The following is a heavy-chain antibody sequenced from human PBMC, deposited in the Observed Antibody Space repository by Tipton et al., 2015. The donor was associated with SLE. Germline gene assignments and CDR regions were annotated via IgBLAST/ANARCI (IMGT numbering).Heavy chain of an antibody. CDR2: IYHSGST. CDR3: ARGGYNPPTY. D-gene: IGHD1-1*01. CDR1: GGSISSGGYS. J-gene: IGHJ4*02. V-gene: IGHV4-30-2*01. Sequence: LRLSCTVSGGSISSGGYSWSWIRQPPGKGLEWIGYIYHSGSTYYNPSLKSRVTISVDRSKNQFSLKLSSVTAADTAVYYCARGGYNPPTYWGQGTLVTVSS.